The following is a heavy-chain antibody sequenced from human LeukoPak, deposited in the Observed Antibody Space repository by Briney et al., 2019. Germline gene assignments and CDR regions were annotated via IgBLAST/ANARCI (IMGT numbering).Heavy chain of an antibody. D-gene: IGHD3-22*01. Sequence: ASLKDSSKASGYTFMIYGISWVRHAPGQGRGRMGWISAHNGNTNYAQKLQGRVTMTTDTSTSTAYMELRSLKSDDTAVYYCARVDSKSWARLPYNWFDPWGQGTLVTVSS. CDR2: ISAHNGNT. CDR1: GYTFMIYG. V-gene: IGHV1-18*01. CDR3: ARVDSKSWARLPYNWFDP. J-gene: IGHJ5*02.